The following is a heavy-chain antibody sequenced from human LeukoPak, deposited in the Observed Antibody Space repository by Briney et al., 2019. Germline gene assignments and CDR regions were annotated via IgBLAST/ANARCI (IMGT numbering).Heavy chain of an antibody. CDR2: IYYTGST. V-gene: IGHV4-59*12. Sequence: PSETLSLTCTVSGGSISTYYYSWIRQPPGKGPEWIGYIYYTGSTYYNPSLKSRVTISVDRSKNQFSLKLSSVTAADTAVYYCARLTSRGYLFDYWGQGTLVTVSS. J-gene: IGHJ4*02. D-gene: IGHD3-10*01. CDR1: GGSISTYY. CDR3: ARLTSRGYLFDY.